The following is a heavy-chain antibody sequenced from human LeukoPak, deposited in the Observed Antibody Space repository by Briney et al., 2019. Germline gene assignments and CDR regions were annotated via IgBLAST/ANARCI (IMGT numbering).Heavy chain of an antibody. CDR1: GYTFTSYY. Sequence: ASVKVSCKASGYTFTSYYMHWVRQAPGQGLEWMGIINPSGGSTSYAQKFQGRVTMTRDTSTSTVYMELSSLRSEDTAVYYCARPNRYCSSTSCQLDYWGQGTLVTVSS. CDR2: INPSGGST. V-gene: IGHV1-46*01. J-gene: IGHJ4*02. CDR3: ARPNRYCSSTSCQLDY. D-gene: IGHD2-2*01.